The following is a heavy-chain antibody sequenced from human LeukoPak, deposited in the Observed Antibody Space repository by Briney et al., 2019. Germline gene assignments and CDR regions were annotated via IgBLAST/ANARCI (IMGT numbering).Heavy chain of an antibody. J-gene: IGHJ4*02. CDR3: ARGNRYYDFWSGYYTQPLVYYFDY. V-gene: IGHV4-34*01. Sequence: SETLSLTCAVYGGSFCGYYWSWIPQPPRKKLKWRGEINHSGSTDYNPSIKSRATISVDTSKNQCPLKLSSVTAADTAVYYWARGNRYYDFWSGYYTQPLVYYFDYSGQGTLVTVSS. D-gene: IGHD3-3*01. CDR2: INHSGST. CDR1: GGSFCGYY.